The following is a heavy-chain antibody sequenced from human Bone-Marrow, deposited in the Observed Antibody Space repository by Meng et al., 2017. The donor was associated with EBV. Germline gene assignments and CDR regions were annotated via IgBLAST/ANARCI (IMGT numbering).Heavy chain of an antibody. Sequence: QVQLVQSGAEVKKPGASVKVSCKTSGYTFTTYDIHWVRQAPGQGLEWMGWINPGNGNTKYSQKFQGRVTITRDTSASTAYMELSSLRSEDTAVYYCARLDYFDYWGQGTLVTVSS. CDR3: ARLDYFDY. CDR1: GYTFTTYD. J-gene: IGHJ4*02. V-gene: IGHV1-3*01. CDR2: INPGNGNT.